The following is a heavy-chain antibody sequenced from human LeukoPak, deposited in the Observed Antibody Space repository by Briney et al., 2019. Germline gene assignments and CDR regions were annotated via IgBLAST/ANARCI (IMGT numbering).Heavy chain of an antibody. J-gene: IGHJ5*02. V-gene: IGHV4-39*07. Sequence: PSETLSLTCTVSGDSISSGSYYWTWIRQPPEKGLEWIVSISYSGTTYYNPSLKSRVTISVDTSKNQFSLKLSSMTAADTAVYYCARGDLYDGGGRNWFDPWGQGTLVTVSS. CDR3: ARGDLYDGGGRNWFDP. CDR2: ISYSGTT. CDR1: GDSISSGSYY. D-gene: IGHD3-16*01.